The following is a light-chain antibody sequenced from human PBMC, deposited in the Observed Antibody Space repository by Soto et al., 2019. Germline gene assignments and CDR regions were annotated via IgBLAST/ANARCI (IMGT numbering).Light chain of an antibody. CDR1: QSVSSN. Sequence: EIVMTQSPATLSVSPSERAHLSCRASQSVSSNLAWYQQKPGQAPRLLIYGASTRATGIPARFSGSGSGTDFSLTISRLEPEDFAVYYCQQRSKWRTFGQGTKVE. J-gene: IGKJ1*01. V-gene: IGKV3-15*01. CDR3: QQRSKWRT. CDR2: GAS.